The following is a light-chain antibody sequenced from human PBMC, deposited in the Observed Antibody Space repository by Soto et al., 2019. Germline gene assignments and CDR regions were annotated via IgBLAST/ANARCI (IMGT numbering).Light chain of an antibody. CDR3: QQYDNLPS. Sequence: DIHMTQSPSSLSASVGDRFTITCQASQDISTYLNWYQQRPGNAPKLLIYDATNLEKGVPSRFSGSGSGTDFTFTISSLQPEDLATYYCQQYDNLPSFGGGTKVDIK. CDR1: QDISTY. CDR2: DAT. J-gene: IGKJ4*01. V-gene: IGKV1-33*01.